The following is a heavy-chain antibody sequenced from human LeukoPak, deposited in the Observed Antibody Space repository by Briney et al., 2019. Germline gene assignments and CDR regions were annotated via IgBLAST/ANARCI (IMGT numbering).Heavy chain of an antibody. V-gene: IGHV3-15*01. CDR3: TTDPSPFSGSYPGY. CDR1: GFTFSNAW. J-gene: IGHJ4*02. CDR2: IKSKTDGGTT. D-gene: IGHD1-26*01. Sequence: GGSLRLSCAASGFTFSNAWMSWVRQAPGKGLEWVGRIKSKTDGGTTDYAAPVKGRFTISRDDSKNTLYLQMNSLKTEDTAVYYCTTDPSPFSGSYPGYWGQGTLVTVSS.